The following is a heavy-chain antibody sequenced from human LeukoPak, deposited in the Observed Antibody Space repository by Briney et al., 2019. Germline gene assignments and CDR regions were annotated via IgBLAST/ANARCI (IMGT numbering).Heavy chain of an antibody. Sequence: PSETLSLTCAVYGGSFSGYYWSWIRQPPGKGLEWIGEINHSGSTNYNPSLKSRVTISVDTSKNQFSLKLSSVTAADTAVYYCARGGYGRRYYFDYWGQGTLVTVPS. D-gene: IGHD1-1*01. CDR2: INHSGST. CDR3: ARGGYGRRYYFDY. CDR1: GGSFSGYY. J-gene: IGHJ4*02. V-gene: IGHV4-34*01.